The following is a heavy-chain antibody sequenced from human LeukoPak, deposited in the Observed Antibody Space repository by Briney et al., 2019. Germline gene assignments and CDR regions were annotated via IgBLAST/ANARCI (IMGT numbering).Heavy chain of an antibody. CDR2: IYPGGGST. Sequence: GASVKVSCKASGYTFTSYYIHWVRQAPGQGLEWMGIIYPGGGSTNSAQTFQGRVTMTRDMSTSTVYMELSGLRSEDTAVYYCARDNDLDYWGQGTLVTVSS. CDR3: ARDNDLDY. J-gene: IGHJ4*02. CDR1: GYTFTSYY. V-gene: IGHV1-46*01. D-gene: IGHD2-8*01.